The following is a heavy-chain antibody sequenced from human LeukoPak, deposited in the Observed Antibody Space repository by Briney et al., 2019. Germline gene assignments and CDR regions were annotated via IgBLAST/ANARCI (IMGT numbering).Heavy chain of an antibody. Sequence: QVQLQESGPGLVNPSETLSLTCTVSGTSISSYHWSWIRQPAGKGLEWIGRIFSSGSTNYNPSLKSRVTMSVDTSRNQFSLKLSSVTVADTAVYYCARDSPIAVAGLYMDVWGKGTTVTVSS. CDR1: GTSISSYH. CDR2: IFSSGST. CDR3: ARDSPIAVAGLYMDV. V-gene: IGHV4-4*07. D-gene: IGHD6-19*01. J-gene: IGHJ6*03.